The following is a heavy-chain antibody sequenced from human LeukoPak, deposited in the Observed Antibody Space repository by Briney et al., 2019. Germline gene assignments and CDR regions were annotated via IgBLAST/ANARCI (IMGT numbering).Heavy chain of an antibody. J-gene: IGHJ4*02. CDR3: TRGYSSGWYPTFDY. V-gene: IGHV3-49*03. Sequence: PGGSLRLSCTASGFTFGDYAMSWFRQAPGKGLEWVGFIRSKAYGGTTEYAASVKGRFTISRDDSKSIAYLQMNSLKTEDTAVYYCTRGYSSGWYPTFDYWGQGTLVTVSS. CDR1: GFTFGDYA. D-gene: IGHD6-19*01. CDR2: IRSKAYGGTT.